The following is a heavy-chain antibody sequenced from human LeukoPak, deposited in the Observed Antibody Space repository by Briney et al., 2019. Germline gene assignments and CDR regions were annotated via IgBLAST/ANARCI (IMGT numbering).Heavy chain of an antibody. Sequence: GRSLRLSCAASGFSFTTYGGHWVRQAPGKGLEWVALISNDGTHTYYADSVKGRFTISRDLSKNTLYLQINSLTVEDTAVYYCARSREPGRDGDYWGQGTLVTVSS. D-gene: IGHD5-24*01. J-gene: IGHJ4*02. CDR2: ISNDGTHT. CDR3: ARSREPGRDGDY. CDR1: GFSFTTYG. V-gene: IGHV3-30*03.